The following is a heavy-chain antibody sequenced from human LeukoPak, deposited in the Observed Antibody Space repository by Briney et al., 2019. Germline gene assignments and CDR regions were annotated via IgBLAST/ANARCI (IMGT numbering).Heavy chain of an antibody. CDR1: GYTLTELS. Sequence: ASVKVSCKVSGYTLTELSMHWVRQAPGKGLEWMGGFDPEDGETIYAQKFQGRVTMTEDTSTDTAYMELSSLRSEDTAEYYCATGVAGLLWFGELSIGAFDIWGQGTMVTVSS. D-gene: IGHD3-10*01. CDR2: FDPEDGET. V-gene: IGHV1-24*01. CDR3: ATGVAGLLWFGELSIGAFDI. J-gene: IGHJ3*02.